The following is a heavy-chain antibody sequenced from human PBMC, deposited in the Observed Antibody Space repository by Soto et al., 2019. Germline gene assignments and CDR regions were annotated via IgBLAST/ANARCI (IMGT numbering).Heavy chain of an antibody. J-gene: IGHJ4*02. CDR1: GGSISSGDYY. V-gene: IGHV4-39*07. Sequence: SETLSLTCTVSGGSISSGDYYWGWIRQPPGKGLEWIGSIYHSGSTYYNPSLKSRVTISVDTSKNQFSLKLSSVTAADTAVYYCARVPAYYYDSSGYPQPHYFDYWGQGTLVTVSS. CDR2: IYHSGST. D-gene: IGHD3-22*01. CDR3: ARVPAYYYDSSGYPQPHYFDY.